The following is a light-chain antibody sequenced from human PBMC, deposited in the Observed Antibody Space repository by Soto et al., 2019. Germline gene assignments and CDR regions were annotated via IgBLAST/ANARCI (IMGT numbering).Light chain of an antibody. Sequence: EIVLTQSPGTLSLSPGERATLSCRASQSISSDSLAWYQQRPGQPPRLLIYATSSRATGIPYRFSGSGSGTDFTLTISRLEPEDFAVYYCQHNAFGQGTKLEI. CDR3: QHNA. CDR2: ATS. J-gene: IGKJ2*01. V-gene: IGKV3-20*01. CDR1: QSISSDS.